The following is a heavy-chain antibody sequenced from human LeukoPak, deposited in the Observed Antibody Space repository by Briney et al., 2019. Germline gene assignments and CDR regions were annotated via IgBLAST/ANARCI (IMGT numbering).Heavy chain of an antibody. CDR1: GFTFSDYW. CDR3: ARGPNYGSRSDYFDY. CDR2: MKEDGSEK. V-gene: IGHV3-7*03. D-gene: IGHD3-10*01. Sequence: PGGSLRLSCAASGFTFSDYWMNWVRQAPGKGLEWVANMKEDGSEKYCVDCVKGRFTISRDNAKNSLYLQMNSLRVEDTAVYYCARGPNYGSRSDYFDYWGQGTLVTVSS. J-gene: IGHJ4*02.